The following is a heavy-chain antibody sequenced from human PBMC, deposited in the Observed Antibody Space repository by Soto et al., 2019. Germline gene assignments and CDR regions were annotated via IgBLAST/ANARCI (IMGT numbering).Heavy chain of an antibody. CDR3: ARDRYYHDSSGYYYLKADAFDI. Sequence: GGSLRLSCAASGFTFSSYAMHWVRQAPGKGLEWVAVISYDGSNKYYADSVKGRFTISRDNSKNTLYLQMNSLRAEDTAVYYCARDRYYHDSSGYYYLKADAFDIWGKGTMGTV. CDR1: GFTFSSYA. CDR2: ISYDGSNK. D-gene: IGHD3-22*01. J-gene: IGHJ3*02. V-gene: IGHV3-30-3*01.